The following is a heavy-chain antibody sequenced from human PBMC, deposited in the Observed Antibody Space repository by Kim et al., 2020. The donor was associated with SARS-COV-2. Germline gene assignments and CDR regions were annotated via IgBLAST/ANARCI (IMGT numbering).Heavy chain of an antibody. CDR1: GYSFTSYW. J-gene: IGHJ6*02. CDR3: ARQDYYDSSGYPSGMDV. V-gene: IGHV5-10-1*01. CDR2: IDPSDSYT. Sequence: GESLKISCKGSGYSFTSYWISWVRQMPGKGLEWMGRIDPSDSYTNYSPSFQGHVTISADKSISTAYLQWSSLKASDTAMYYCARQDYYDSSGYPSGMDVWGQGTRVTVSS. D-gene: IGHD3-22*01.